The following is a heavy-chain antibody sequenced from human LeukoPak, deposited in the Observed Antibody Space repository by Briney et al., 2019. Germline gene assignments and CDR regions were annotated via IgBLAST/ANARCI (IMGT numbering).Heavy chain of an antibody. CDR3: ARDGYNEEDWYFDL. Sequence: GGSLRLSCAASGFTFSSYGMHWVRQAPGKGLEWVAVISYDGSNKYYADSVKGRFTISRDNSKRTLYLQMNSLRAEDTAVYYCARDGYNEEDWYFDLWGRGILVTVSS. J-gene: IGHJ2*01. CDR1: GFTFSSYG. CDR2: ISYDGSNK. V-gene: IGHV3-30*03. D-gene: IGHD5-24*01.